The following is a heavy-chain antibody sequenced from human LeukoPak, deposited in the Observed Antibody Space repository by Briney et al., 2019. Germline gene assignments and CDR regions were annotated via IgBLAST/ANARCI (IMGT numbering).Heavy chain of an antibody. CDR3: AKDWFSVVGSNNWFDP. J-gene: IGHJ5*02. D-gene: IGHD1-26*01. V-gene: IGHV3-53*01. CDR1: GLTVSSNC. Sequence: GGSLRLSCAASGLTVSSNCMSWVRQAPGKGLEWVSFIYSGGNTYYADSVKGRFTISRDNSKNTLYLQMNSLRAEDTAVYYCAKDWFSVVGSNNWFDPWGQGTLVTVSS. CDR2: IYSGGNT.